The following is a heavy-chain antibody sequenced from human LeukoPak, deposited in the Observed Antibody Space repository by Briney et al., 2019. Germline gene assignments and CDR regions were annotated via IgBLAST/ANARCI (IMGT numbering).Heavy chain of an antibody. CDR2: IYYSGST. Sequence: SETLSLTCTVSGGSISSYYWSWIRQPPGKGLEWIGYIYYSGSTNYNPSLKSRVTISVDASKNHFSLNLSSVTAADTAVYYCARSGGHGSSGPSFDYWGQGTLVTVSS. J-gene: IGHJ4*02. CDR1: GGSISSYY. V-gene: IGHV4-59*01. D-gene: IGHD3-22*01. CDR3: ARSGGHGSSGPSFDY.